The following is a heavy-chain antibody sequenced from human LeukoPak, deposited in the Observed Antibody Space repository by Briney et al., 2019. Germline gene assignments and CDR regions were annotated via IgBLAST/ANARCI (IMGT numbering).Heavy chain of an antibody. V-gene: IGHV4-59*08. Sequence: SETLSLTCAVYGGSFSGYYWSWIRQPPGKGLEWIGYIYYSGSTNYNPSLKSRVTISVDTSKNQFSLKLSSVTAADTAVYYCARHGRDYDFWSGYSAPFDYWGQGTLVTVSS. CDR3: ARHGRDYDFWSGYSAPFDY. CDR1: GGSFSGYY. D-gene: IGHD3-3*01. CDR2: IYYSGST. J-gene: IGHJ4*02.